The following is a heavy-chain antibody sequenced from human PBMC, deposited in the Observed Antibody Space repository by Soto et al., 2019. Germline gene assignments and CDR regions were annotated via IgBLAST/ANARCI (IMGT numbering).Heavy chain of an antibody. CDR2: ISGTRGRQRNT. CDR3: AKTMARLGGDDMNWLAP. Sequence: DVQLLESGGNLVQPGMSLRLSCAASGFIFSDYAMTWVRQAPGRGLEWVSTISGTRGRQRNTFYTASVKGRFTVTRDNSKNTLFLQMNRLRVEDTAVYYCAKTMARLGGDDMNWLAPWGQGPLVTVSS. J-gene: IGHJ5*02. V-gene: IGHV3-23*01. CDR1: GFIFSDYA. D-gene: IGHD5-12*01.